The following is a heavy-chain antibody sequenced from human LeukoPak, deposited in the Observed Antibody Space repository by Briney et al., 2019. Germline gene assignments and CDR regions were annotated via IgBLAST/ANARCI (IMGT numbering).Heavy chain of an antibody. V-gene: IGHV3-7*04. CDR3: TRVTTNGYFDY. CDR2: IKFDESQS. J-gene: IGHJ4*02. Sequence: GGALRLSRAAPGFIFSRFLMGWVRPAPGEGLEWVASIKFDESQSPHVDSVKGRFTISRDNAKNSLYLQMNSLRAEDTAVYFCTRVTTNGYFDYWGQGTLVTVSS. CDR1: GFIFSRFL. D-gene: IGHD1-1*01.